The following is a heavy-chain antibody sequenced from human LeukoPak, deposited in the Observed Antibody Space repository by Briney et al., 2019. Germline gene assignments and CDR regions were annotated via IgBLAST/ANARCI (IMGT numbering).Heavy chain of an antibody. CDR3: ASTTVSPVGGMDV. D-gene: IGHD2/OR15-2a*01. J-gene: IGHJ6*02. Sequence: PGGSLRLSCAASGFTFSSYWMHWVRQAPGKGLVWVSRISSDGSSTNYADSVKGRFTISRDNAKNTLYLQVNSLRAEDTAVYYCASTTVSPVGGMDVWGQGTTVTVSS. V-gene: IGHV3-74*01. CDR2: ISSDGSST. CDR1: GFTFSSYW.